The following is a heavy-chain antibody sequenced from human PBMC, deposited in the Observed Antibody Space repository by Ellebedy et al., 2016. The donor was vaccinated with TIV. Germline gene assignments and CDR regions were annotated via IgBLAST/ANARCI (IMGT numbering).Heavy chain of an antibody. D-gene: IGHD2-15*01. Sequence: GESLKISCAASGSTFSGYTMNWVRQAPGKGLEWVAVISSDGGYKNYADSVKGRFTISRDNSKNTLYLQMNSLRFEDTTVYYCAKETWETSGHHIDYWGQGTLVTVSS. J-gene: IGHJ4*02. CDR1: GSTFSGYT. CDR3: AKETWETSGHHIDY. CDR2: ISSDGGYK. V-gene: IGHV3-30*18.